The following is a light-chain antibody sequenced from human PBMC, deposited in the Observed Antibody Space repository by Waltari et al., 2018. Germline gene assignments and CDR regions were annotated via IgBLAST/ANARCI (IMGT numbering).Light chain of an antibody. V-gene: IGKV1-5*03. CDR2: KTF. CDR3: QQYSSSSMFS. Sequence: DIQMTQSPSTLSASVGDRVTITCRASQSISTLLAWVQQKPGNPPKLLIYKTFNLERGVPSRFSGSGSGTEFTLTITSLQPDDFATYYCQQYSSSSMFSFGQGTKLEIK. J-gene: IGKJ2*03. CDR1: QSISTL.